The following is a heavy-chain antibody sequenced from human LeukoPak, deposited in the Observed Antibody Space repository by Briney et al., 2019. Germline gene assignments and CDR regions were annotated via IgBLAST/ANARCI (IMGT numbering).Heavy chain of an antibody. V-gene: IGHV1-18*01. CDR1: GYTFTIYG. CDR2: ISAYNGNT. Sequence: VASVKVSCKASGYTFTIYGISWVRQAPGQGLEWMGWISAYNGNTNYAQKLQGRVTMTTDTSTSTAYMELRSLRSDDTAVYYCARGRGSGSYEAFDIWGQGTMVTVSS. D-gene: IGHD3-10*01. CDR3: ARGRGSGSYEAFDI. J-gene: IGHJ3*02.